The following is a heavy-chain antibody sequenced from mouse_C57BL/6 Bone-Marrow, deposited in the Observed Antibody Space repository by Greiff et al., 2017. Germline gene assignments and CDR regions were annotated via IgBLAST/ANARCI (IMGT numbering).Heavy chain of an antibody. J-gene: IGHJ3*01. CDR3: ARSRRGFAY. CDR1: GYAFSSSW. V-gene: IGHV1-82*01. CDR2: IYPGDGDT. Sequence: QVQLQQSGPELVKPGASVKISCKASGYAFSSSWMNWVKQRPGKGLEWIGRIYPGDGDTNYNGKFKGKATLTADKSSSPAYMQLSSLTSEDSAVYFCARSRRGFAYWGQGTLVTVSA.